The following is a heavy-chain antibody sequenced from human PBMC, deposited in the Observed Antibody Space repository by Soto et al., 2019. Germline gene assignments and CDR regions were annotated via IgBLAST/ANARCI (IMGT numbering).Heavy chain of an antibody. V-gene: IGHV1-69*01. CDR2: VIPIFGTA. J-gene: IGHJ6*02. Sequence: QVQLVQSGAEVKKPGSSVKVSCKAPGGTFSSYAISWVRQAPGQGLEWMAGVIPIFGTAKYAQKFQGRVTITADECTSTCYMELSSLRSEDTAVYYCARSQGGSSSLDIYYYYYYGMDVWGQGTTVTVSS. CDR1: GGTFSSYA. D-gene: IGHD2-15*01. CDR3: ARSQGGSSSLDIYYYYYYGMDV.